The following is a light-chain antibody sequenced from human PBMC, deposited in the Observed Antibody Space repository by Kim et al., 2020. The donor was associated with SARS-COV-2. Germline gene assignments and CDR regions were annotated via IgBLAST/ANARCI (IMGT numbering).Light chain of an antibody. Sequence: SPGERATRSCRASQSVSIYLAWYQQKPGQAPRLLIYDASNRATGIPARFSGSGSGTDFTLTISSLEPEDFTVYYCQQRSNWPAITFGQGTRLEIK. J-gene: IGKJ5*01. CDR1: QSVSIY. CDR3: QQRSNWPAIT. V-gene: IGKV3-11*01. CDR2: DAS.